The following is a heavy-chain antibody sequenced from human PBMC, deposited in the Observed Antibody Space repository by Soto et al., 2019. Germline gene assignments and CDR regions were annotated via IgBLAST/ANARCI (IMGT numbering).Heavy chain of an antibody. V-gene: IGHV3-7*04. CDR2: IKQDGSEK. D-gene: IGHD3-22*01. CDR3: ARGDYHDSSGPFSDAFDV. Sequence: EVQLVESGGGLVQPGGSLRLSCAASGFTFSTYWMSWVRQAPGKGLEWVANIKQDGSEKWYVDSVKGRFTISRDNAMKSLVLQMNSLRVEDTAVYYCARGDYHDSSGPFSDAFDVWGQGTMVTVSS. J-gene: IGHJ3*01. CDR1: GFTFSTYW.